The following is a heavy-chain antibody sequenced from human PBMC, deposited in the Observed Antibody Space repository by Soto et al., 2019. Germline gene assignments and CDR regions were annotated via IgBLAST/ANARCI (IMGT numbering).Heavy chain of an antibody. CDR1: GGTFSSYA. D-gene: IGHD6-6*01. CDR2: IIPIFGTA. Sequence: GASVKVSCKASGGTFSSYAISWVRQAPGRGLEWMGGIIPIFGTANYAQKFQGRVTITADESTSTAYMELSSLRSEDTAVYYCASGRREQLAWDWRQGTLVTVSS. J-gene: IGHJ4*02. CDR3: ASGRREQLAWD. V-gene: IGHV1-69*13.